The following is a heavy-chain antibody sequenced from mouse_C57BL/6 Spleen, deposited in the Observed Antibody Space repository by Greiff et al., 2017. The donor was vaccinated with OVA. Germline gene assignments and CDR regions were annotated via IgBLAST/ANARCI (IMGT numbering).Heavy chain of an antibody. J-gene: IGHJ3*01. D-gene: IGHD1-1*01. CDR1: GYSFTDYN. CDR3: ARPYYYGSSYRDFAY. V-gene: IGHV1-39*01. CDR2: INPNYGTT. Sequence: HLVESGPELVKPGASVKISCKASGYSFTDYNMNWVKQSNGKSLEWIGVINPNYGTTSYNQKFKGKATLTVDQSSSTAYMQLNSLTSEDSAVYYCARPYYYGSSYRDFAYWGQGTLVTVSA.